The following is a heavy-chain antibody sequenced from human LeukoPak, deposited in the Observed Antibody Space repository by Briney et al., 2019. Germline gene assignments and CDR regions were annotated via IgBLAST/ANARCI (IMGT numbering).Heavy chain of an antibody. CDR1: GYTFTGYY. CDR2: INPNSGDT. Sequence: ASVKVSCKASGYTFTGYYMHWVRQAPGQGLEWMGWINPNSGDTNYAQKFQGWVTMTSDTSIRTVYMELNRLRSDDTAIYYCVRETSDMSHGLDVWAKGTTVTVSS. V-gene: IGHV1-2*04. D-gene: IGHD2-15*01. CDR3: VRETSDMSHGLDV. J-gene: IGHJ6*04.